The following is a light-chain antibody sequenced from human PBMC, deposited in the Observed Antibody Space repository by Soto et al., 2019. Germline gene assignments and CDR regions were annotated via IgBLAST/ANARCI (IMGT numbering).Light chain of an antibody. CDR3: HQRQSWPRT. V-gene: IGKV3-11*01. CDR2: QTS. CDR1: QYINTR. J-gene: IGKJ1*01. Sequence: EIVLTQSPATLSSCPGDRVTLSCRASQYINTRLAWYQHRPGQAPRLLIYQTSIRAAGIPARFSASGSGTDFTLTINDVQPEDFALYYCHQRQSWPRTFGQGTKVDIK.